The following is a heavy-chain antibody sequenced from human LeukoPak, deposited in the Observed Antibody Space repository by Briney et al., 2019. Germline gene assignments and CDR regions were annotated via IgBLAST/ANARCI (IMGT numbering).Heavy chain of an antibody. D-gene: IGHD2-15*01. CDR2: ISAYNGNT. V-gene: IGHV1-18*01. CDR1: GYTFTSYG. CDR3: ARDSEYCSGGSCYFNWFDS. Sequence: GASVKVSCKASGYTFTSYGISWVRQAPGQGLEWMGWISAYNGNTNYAQKLQGRVTMTTDTSTSTAYMELRSLRSDDTAVYYCARDSEYCSGGSCYFNWFDSWGQGTLVTVSS. J-gene: IGHJ5*01.